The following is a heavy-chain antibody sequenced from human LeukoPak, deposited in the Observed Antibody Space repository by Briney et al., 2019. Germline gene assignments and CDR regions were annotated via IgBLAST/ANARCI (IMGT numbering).Heavy chain of an antibody. D-gene: IGHD3-22*01. J-gene: IGHJ4*02. CDR3: AGLVGRYSSGLYYYYFDY. Sequence: TSGTLSLTCTVSGDSISSLDLWSWVRQPPGKGLEWIGEMYLSGTTHSNPSVKSRVTISIDKSKNQFFLNLSSVTAADTAVYYCAGLVGRYSSGLYYYYFDYWGQGTLVTVSS. CDR1: GDSISSLDL. CDR2: MYLSGTT. V-gene: IGHV4-4*02.